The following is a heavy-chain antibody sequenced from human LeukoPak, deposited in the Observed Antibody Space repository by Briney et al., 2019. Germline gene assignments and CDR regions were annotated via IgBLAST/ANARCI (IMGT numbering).Heavy chain of an antibody. CDR3: ARGARGYSYGYVY. CDR1: GGSIGSSYYY. CDR2: IYDSGST. Sequence: SETLSLTCTVSGGSIGSSYYYWGWIRQPPGKGLEWIGSIYDSGSTYYNPSLKSRVTISVDRSKNQFSLKLSSVTAADTAVYYCARGARGYSYGYVYWGQGTLVTVSS. V-gene: IGHV4-39*07. D-gene: IGHD5-18*01. J-gene: IGHJ4*02.